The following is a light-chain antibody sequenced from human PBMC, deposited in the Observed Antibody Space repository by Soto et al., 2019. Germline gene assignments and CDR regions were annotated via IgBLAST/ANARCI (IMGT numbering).Light chain of an antibody. Sequence: DIQMTQSPSTLSASVGDRVTITCRASQSISSWVAWYQPKPGKAPKLLIYDASSLESGIPSRVSGSGSGTEFTLTLRSLQPDDFATYYCQHYNSYSEAFGQGTKVDIK. CDR3: QHYNSYSEA. V-gene: IGKV1-5*01. J-gene: IGKJ1*01. CDR1: QSISSW. CDR2: DAS.